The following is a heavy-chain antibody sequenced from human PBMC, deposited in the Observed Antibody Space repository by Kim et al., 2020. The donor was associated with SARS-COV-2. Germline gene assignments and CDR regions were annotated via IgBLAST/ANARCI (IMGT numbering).Heavy chain of an antibody. CDR1: GGSFSGYY. Sequence: SETLSLTCAVYGGSFSGYYWSWIRQPPGKGLEWIGEINHSGSTNYNPSLKSRVTISVDTSKNQFSLKLSSVTAADTAVYYCARGLISGYYDMLTGYYKAYYFDYWGQGTLVTVSS. D-gene: IGHD3-9*01. CDR2: INHSGST. CDR3: ARGLISGYYDMLTGYYKAYYFDY. J-gene: IGHJ4*02. V-gene: IGHV4-34*01.